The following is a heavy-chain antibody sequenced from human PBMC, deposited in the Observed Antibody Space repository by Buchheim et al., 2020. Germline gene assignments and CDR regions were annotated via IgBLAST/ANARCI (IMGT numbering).Heavy chain of an antibody. Sequence: QVQLQESGPGLVKPSETLSLTCTVSGGSISSYYWSWIRQPPGKGLEWIGYIYYSGSTNYNPSLKSRVTISVDTSKNQFSLKLSSVTAADTAVYYCARDRGAAAGSRWFDPWGQGTL. J-gene: IGHJ5*02. V-gene: IGHV4-59*01. CDR1: GGSISSYY. D-gene: IGHD6-13*01. CDR2: IYYSGST. CDR3: ARDRGAAAGSRWFDP.